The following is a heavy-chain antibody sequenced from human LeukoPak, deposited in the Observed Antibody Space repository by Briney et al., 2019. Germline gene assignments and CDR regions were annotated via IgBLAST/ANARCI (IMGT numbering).Heavy chain of an antibody. CDR2: ISGSGGNT. CDR1: GFTFSSYS. D-gene: IGHD3-10*01. J-gene: IGHJ4*02. V-gene: IGHV3-23*01. Sequence: PGGSLRLSCAGSGFTFSSYSMNWVRQAPGKGLEWVSAISGSGGNTYYADSVKGRFTISRDNSKNTLYLQMNSLRAEDTAVYYCAKDRRAGSYDYWGQGTLVTVSS. CDR3: AKDRRAGSYDY.